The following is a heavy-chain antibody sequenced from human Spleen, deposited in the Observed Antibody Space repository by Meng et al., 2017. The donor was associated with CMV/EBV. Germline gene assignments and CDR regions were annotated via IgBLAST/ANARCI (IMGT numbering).Heavy chain of an antibody. J-gene: IGHJ4*02. D-gene: IGHD5-12*01. CDR1: GFSLSGYW. Sequence: ASGFSLSGYWMHWIRQVPGKGPVWVSRINSDSTSLAYADSVKGRFTISRDNAKNTLYLQMSGLSVEDTGVYSCARDFGTSGYDIFDVWGQGALVTVSS. CDR3: ARDFGTSGYDIFDV. CDR2: INSDSTSL. V-gene: IGHV3-74*03.